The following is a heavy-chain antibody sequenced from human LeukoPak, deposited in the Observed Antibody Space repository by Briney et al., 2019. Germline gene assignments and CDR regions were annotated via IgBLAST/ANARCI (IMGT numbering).Heavy chain of an antibody. CDR3: ARGGYDFWSGYSSYNWFDP. Sequence: SETLSLTCTVSGGSISSGGYYWSWIRQRPGQGLEWIGYIYYRGSTYYNPSLRSRVTISVHPSKNQFSLEVSSVTAADTAVYYCARGGYDFWSGYSSYNWFDPWGQGTLVTVSS. V-gene: IGHV4-31*03. CDR2: IYYRGST. D-gene: IGHD3-3*01. CDR1: GGSISSGGYY. J-gene: IGHJ5*02.